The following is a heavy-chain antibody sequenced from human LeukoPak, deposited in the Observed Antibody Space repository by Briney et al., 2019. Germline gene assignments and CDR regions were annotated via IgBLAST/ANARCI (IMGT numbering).Heavy chain of an antibody. CDR1: GFTFSSYG. CDR3: AGAVRGVAFDI. CDR2: ISDSGGST. J-gene: IGHJ3*02. V-gene: IGHV3-23*01. Sequence: GTLRLSCAASGFTFSSYGMSWVRQAPGKGLEWVSLISDSGGSTYYADSVKGRFTISRDNSKKTLYLQMNSLRAEDTAVYYCAGAVRGVAFDIWGQGTMVTVSS. D-gene: IGHD2-8*01.